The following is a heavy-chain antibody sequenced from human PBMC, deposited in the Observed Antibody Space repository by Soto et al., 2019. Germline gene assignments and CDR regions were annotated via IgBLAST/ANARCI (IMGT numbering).Heavy chain of an antibody. V-gene: IGHV1-69*13. CDR1: GGTFSSYA. CDR3: ARGLRNRQTFDY. Sequence: SVKVSCKASGGTFSSYAISWVRQAPGQGLEWMGGIIPIFGTANYAQKFQGRVTITADESTSTACMELSSLRSEDTAVYYCARGLRNRQTFDYWGQGTMVTVYS. CDR2: IIPIFGTA. J-gene: IGHJ4*02. D-gene: IGHD1-1*01.